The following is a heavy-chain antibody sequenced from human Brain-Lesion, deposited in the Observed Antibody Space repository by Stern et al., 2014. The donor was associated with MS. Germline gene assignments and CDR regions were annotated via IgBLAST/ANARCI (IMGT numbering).Heavy chain of an antibody. Sequence: VQLVESGPGLVKPSQTLSLSCTVSGGSISSGGYYWSWIRQPAGKGLEWIGRIFNSGSTSYHPSLKSRVTISIDTSKNQFSRRLTSKTAADTAVYYCARGRVVPGFQYYATDVWGQGTTVIVSS. CDR3: ARGRVVPGFQYYATDV. CDR1: GGSISSGGYY. CDR2: IFNSGST. D-gene: IGHD2-2*01. V-gene: IGHV4-61*02. J-gene: IGHJ6*02.